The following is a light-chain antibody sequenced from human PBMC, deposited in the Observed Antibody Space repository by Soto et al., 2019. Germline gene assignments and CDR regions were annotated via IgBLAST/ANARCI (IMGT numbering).Light chain of an antibody. J-gene: IGKJ4*01. CDR2: DTS. CDR3: QRYNNWPLT. Sequence: EIVLTPSPGTLSLSPGERATLSCRASQGIGDTLAWYQHKPGQTPRLLIYDTSTRATGVPARFSGSRSGTEFTLTINSLQSEDFAVYYCQRYNNWPLTFGGGTKVDIK. V-gene: IGKV3-15*01. CDR1: QGIGDT.